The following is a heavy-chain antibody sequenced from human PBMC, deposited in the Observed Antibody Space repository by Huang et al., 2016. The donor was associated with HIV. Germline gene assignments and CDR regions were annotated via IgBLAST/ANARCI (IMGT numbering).Heavy chain of an antibody. D-gene: IGHD3-3*01. J-gene: IGHJ4*02. CDR3: AREHRAAYDFWSGYQYYFDY. V-gene: IGHV7-4-1*02. CDR2: INTNTGNR. CDR1: GYTFTSYA. Sequence: QVQLVQSGSELKKPGASVKVSCKASGYTFTSYAMNWVRQAPGQGLEWMGWINTNTGNRTYAQGFTGRFVFSLDTSVSTAYLQISSLKAEDTAVYYCAREHRAAYDFWSGYQYYFDYWGQGTLVTVSS.